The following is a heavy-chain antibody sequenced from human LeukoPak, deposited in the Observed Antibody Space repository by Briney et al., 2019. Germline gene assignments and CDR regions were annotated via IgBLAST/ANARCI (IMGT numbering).Heavy chain of an antibody. D-gene: IGHD4-17*01. CDR2: ISGSDGST. V-gene: IGHV3-23*01. CDR3: AKDLMTTVTPTVFDH. Sequence: GGSLRLSCAASGFTFSNYAVSWVRQAPGKGPQWDSGISGSDGSTYYADSVKGRFTISRDNSKNTLYLQMNSLSAEDTAVYYCAKDLMTTVTPTVFDHWGQGTLVTVSS. J-gene: IGHJ4*02. CDR1: GFTFSNYA.